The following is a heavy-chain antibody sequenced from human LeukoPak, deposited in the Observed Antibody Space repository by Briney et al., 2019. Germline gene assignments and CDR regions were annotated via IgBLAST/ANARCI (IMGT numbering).Heavy chain of an antibody. D-gene: IGHD1-26*01. CDR1: GGSILTTNW. CDR3: TRESGAFSPFGF. Sequence: SETLSLTCAVSGGSILTTNWWSWVRQPPGKGLEWIGEVHLSGASNYNPSLKSRVNMSIDKSKNQLSLELTSVTAADTAVYYCTRESGAFSPFGFWGQGALVTVSS. J-gene: IGHJ4*02. V-gene: IGHV4-4*02. CDR2: VHLSGAS.